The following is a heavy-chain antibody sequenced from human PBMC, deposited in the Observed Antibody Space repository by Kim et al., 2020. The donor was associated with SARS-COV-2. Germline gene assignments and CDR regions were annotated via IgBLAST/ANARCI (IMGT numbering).Heavy chain of an antibody. V-gene: IGHV7-4-1*02. Sequence: ASVKVSCKASGYTFTSYVMNWVRQAPGQGLEWMGWINTHTGNPTYAQGFTGRLVFSLDTSVSTAYLQISSLKAEDTAVYYCARDRRITIFGGGRSWFDPWGQGTLVSVSS. CDR2: INTHTGNP. D-gene: IGHD3-3*01. J-gene: IGHJ5*02. CDR3: ARDRRITIFGGGRSWFDP. CDR1: GYTFTSYV.